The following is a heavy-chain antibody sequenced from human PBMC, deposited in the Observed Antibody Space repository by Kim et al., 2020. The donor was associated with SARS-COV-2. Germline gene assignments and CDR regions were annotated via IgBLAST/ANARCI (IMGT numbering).Heavy chain of an antibody. Sequence: DSVKGRFTISRDNSKNTLYLQTNSLRAEDTAVYYCARGDCSSTSCYLLDYWGQGTLVTVSS. D-gene: IGHD2-2*01. J-gene: IGHJ4*02. V-gene: IGHV3-30*07. CDR3: ARGDCSSTSCYLLDY.